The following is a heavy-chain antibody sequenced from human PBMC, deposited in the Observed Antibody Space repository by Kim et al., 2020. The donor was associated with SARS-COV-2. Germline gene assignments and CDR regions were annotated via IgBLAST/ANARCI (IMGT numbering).Heavy chain of an antibody. Sequence: SETLSLTCAVYGGSFSGYYWSWIRQPPGKGLEWIGEINHSGSTNYNPSLKSRVTISVDTSKNQFSLKLSSVTAADTAVYYCAGPIAAATNWFDPWGQGTLVTVSS. CDR1: GGSFSGYY. CDR2: INHSGST. V-gene: IGHV4-34*01. CDR3: AGPIAAATNWFDP. J-gene: IGHJ5*02. D-gene: IGHD6-13*01.